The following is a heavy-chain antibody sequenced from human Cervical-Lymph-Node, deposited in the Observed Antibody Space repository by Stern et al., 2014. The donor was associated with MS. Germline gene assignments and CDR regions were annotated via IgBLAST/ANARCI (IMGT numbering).Heavy chain of an antibody. J-gene: IGHJ6*02. V-gene: IGHV1-8*01. CDR2: INPNTSAT. Sequence: VQLVHSGAEVRKPGASVKVSCKTSGYTFTSYDINWVRQAPGQGLEWMGYINPNTSATGYAQKFQGRVVITRKNSIGAAYMEVSRLRSEDTAVYFCARGYGEYYYGMDVWGQGTTVTVFS. CDR1: GYTFTSYD. D-gene: IGHD4-17*01. CDR3: ARGYGEYYYGMDV.